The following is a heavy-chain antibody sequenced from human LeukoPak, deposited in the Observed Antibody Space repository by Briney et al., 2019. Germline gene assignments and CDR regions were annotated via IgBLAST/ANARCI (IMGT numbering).Heavy chain of an antibody. CDR2: ISAYNGNT. CDR1: GYTFTSYG. V-gene: IGHV1-18*01. Sequence: GAPAKVSCKASGYTFTSYGISWVRQAPGQGLEWMGWISAYNGNTNYAQKLQGRVTMTTDTSTSTAYMELRSLRSDDTAVYYCARRAYYYDSSGYYHEGPFDYWGQGTLVTVSS. J-gene: IGHJ4*02. D-gene: IGHD3-22*01. CDR3: ARRAYYYDSSGYYHEGPFDY.